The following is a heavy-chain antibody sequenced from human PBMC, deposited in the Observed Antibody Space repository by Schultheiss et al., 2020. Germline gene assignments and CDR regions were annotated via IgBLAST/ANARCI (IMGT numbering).Heavy chain of an antibody. J-gene: IGHJ4*02. Sequence: SETLSLTCTVSGGSISSSSYYWGWIRQPPGKGLEWIGSIYHSGSTYYNPSLKSRVTISVDTSKNQFSLKLSSVTAADTAVYYCAREDFLSGRGVITYWGQGTLVTVSS. V-gene: IGHV4-39*07. CDR1: GGSISSSSYY. CDR2: IYHSGST. D-gene: IGHD3-10*01. CDR3: AREDFLSGRGVITY.